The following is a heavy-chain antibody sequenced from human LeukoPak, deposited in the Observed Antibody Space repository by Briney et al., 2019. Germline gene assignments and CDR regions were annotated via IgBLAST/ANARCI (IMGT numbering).Heavy chain of an antibody. CDR3: ARGPYYDFWSGYLDY. J-gene: IGHJ4*02. Sequence: ASETLSLTCTVSGGSISSYYWSWIRQPPGKGLERLGYIYYSGSTNYNPSLKSRVTISVDTSKNQFSLKLSSVTAADTAVYYCARGPYYDFWSGYLDYWGQGTLVTVSS. CDR2: IYYSGST. V-gene: IGHV4-59*01. D-gene: IGHD3-3*01. CDR1: GGSISSYY.